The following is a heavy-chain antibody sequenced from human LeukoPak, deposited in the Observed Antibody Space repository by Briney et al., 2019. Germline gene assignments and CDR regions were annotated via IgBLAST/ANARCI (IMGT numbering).Heavy chain of an antibody. CDR1: GGSISSGGYY. Sequence: SETLSLTCTVSGGSISSGGYYWSWIRQHPGKGLEWIGYIYYSGSTYYNPSLKSRVTISVDTSKNQFSLKLSSVTAADTAVYYCARDFPFGELSSHWGQGTLVTVSS. V-gene: IGHV4-31*03. D-gene: IGHD3-10*01. CDR3: ARDFPFGELSSH. CDR2: IYYSGST. J-gene: IGHJ4*02.